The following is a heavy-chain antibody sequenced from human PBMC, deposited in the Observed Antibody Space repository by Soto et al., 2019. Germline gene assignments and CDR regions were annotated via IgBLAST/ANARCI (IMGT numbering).Heavy chain of an antibody. V-gene: IGHV4-59*01. D-gene: IGHD3-10*01. CDR1: GDSIRDSF. J-gene: IGHJ4*02. CDR3: ARGREDHVDHHFGHLFDS. Sequence: SSETLSLTCTVSGDSIRDSFWSWVRQPPGKGLEWIVLVHHTGNTNYNPSLETRVTMLIDASANHFSLTLTSVTPADAAIYYCARGREDHVDHHFGHLFDSWGQGTRVTVSS. CDR2: VHHTGNT.